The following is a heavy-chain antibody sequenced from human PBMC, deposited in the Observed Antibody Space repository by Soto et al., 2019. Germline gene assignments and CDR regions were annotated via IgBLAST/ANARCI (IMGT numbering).Heavy chain of an antibody. D-gene: IGHD6-19*01. CDR1: GLTFSSYA. J-gene: IGHJ6*03. CDR2: ISGSGGNT. Sequence: EVQLLESGGGLVQPGGSLRLSCAASGLTFSSYAVSWVRQAPGTGLEWVSSISGSGGNTYYADSVRGRFTIARDNSKNTLYLEMNSLRAEDTAIYFCAKSPSSKTAVAGTPLTYFYYYMAGWGKGTTVTVSS. CDR3: AKSPSSKTAVAGTPLTYFYYYMAG. V-gene: IGHV3-23*01.